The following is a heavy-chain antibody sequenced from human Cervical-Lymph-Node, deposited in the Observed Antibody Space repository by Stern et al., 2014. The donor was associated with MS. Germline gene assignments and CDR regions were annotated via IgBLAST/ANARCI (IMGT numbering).Heavy chain of an antibody. Sequence: QLVESGAGVTKPWSSVTVSCKASGGTFSKFPSSWVRQAPGQGLEWMGGIFPVVGTPTYAQDFRGRVTITADVSTSTVYMELSSLRSDDTAVYYCALSSETSDRWYALGYDLWGQGTLVTVSS. J-gene: IGHJ5*02. CDR1: GGTFSKFP. CDR2: IFPVVGTP. V-gene: IGHV1-69*01. CDR3: ALSSETSDRWYALGYDL. D-gene: IGHD6-13*01.